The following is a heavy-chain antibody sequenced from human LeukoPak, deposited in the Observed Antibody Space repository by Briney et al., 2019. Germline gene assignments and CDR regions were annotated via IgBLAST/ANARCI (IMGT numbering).Heavy chain of an antibody. V-gene: IGHV3-23*01. J-gene: IGHJ4*02. D-gene: IGHD3-10*01. CDR1: GFTFSSYA. CDR2: ISASGGST. Sequence: GGSLRLSCAASGFTFSSYAISWVRQAPGKGLEWVSGISASGGSTYYADSVKGRFTISRDNSKNTLYLQMNSLGAEDTAVYYCARDYRYGSGSYWGPHFDYWGQGTLVTVSS. CDR3: ARDYRYGSGSYWGPHFDY.